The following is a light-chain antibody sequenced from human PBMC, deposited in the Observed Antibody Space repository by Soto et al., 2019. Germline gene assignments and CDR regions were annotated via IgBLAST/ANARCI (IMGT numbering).Light chain of an antibody. CDR1: SGHSSYA. V-gene: IGLV4-69*01. CDR3: QTWGTGFQV. J-gene: IGLJ2*01. Sequence: QTVVTQPPSASASLGASVKLTCTLSSGHSSYAIAWQQKQPEKGPRYLMDLNNDGSHTKGDGIPDRFSGSSSGAERYLIISSLQSEDEADYYCQTWGTGFQVFGGGTKLTVL. CDR2: LNNDGSH.